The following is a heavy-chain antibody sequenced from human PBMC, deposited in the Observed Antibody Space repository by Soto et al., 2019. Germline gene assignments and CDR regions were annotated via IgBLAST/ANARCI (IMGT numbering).Heavy chain of an antibody. J-gene: IGHJ3*02. Sequence: EVQLVESGGGLVQPGESLRLSCAASGFTFSPFYMHWVRQAPGKGLEWVSHINGDGTTTVYADSVKGRFTISRHNAQSTLYPQMSTLRTEDTSVYYCLRARVYPDAFDIWGQGTIVTV. CDR3: LRARVYPDAFDI. CDR2: INGDGTTT. D-gene: IGHD2-8*01. CDR1: GFTFSPFY. V-gene: IGHV3-74*01.